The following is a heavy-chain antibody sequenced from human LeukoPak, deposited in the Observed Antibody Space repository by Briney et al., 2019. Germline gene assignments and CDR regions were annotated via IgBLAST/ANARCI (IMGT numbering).Heavy chain of an antibody. D-gene: IGHD2-2*02. CDR1: GFTFSSYW. Sequence: PGGSLRLSCAASGFTFSSYWMNWVRQAPGKGLEWVANIKQDGSEKYYVDSVKGRFTISRDNAKNSLYLQMNSLRAEDTAVYYCARFVVVPAAIRYFDYWGQGTLVTVSS. J-gene: IGHJ4*02. V-gene: IGHV3-7*01. CDR3: ARFVVVPAAIRYFDY. CDR2: IKQDGSEK.